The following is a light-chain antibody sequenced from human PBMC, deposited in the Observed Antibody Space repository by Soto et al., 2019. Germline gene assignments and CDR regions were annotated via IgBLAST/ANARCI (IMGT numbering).Light chain of an antibody. CDR3: QQYNSYSLYT. CDR2: DAS. J-gene: IGKJ2*01. CDR1: QSISSW. V-gene: IGKV1-5*01. Sequence: DIQMTQSPSTLSASVGDRVTITCRASQSISSWLAWYQQKPGKAPKLLIYDASSLESGVPSRFGGSGSGTEFTLTISSLQPDDFATYYCQQYNSYSLYTVGQGTKLEIK.